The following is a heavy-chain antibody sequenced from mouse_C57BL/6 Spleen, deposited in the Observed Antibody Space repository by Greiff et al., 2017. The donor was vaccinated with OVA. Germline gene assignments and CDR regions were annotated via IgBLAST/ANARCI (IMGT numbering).Heavy chain of an antibody. CDR3: ARPYGSSYEFAY. Sequence: EVHLVESGPGLVKPSQSLSLTCSVTGYSITSGYYWNWIRQFPGNKLEWMGYISYDGSNNYNPSLKNRISITRDTSKNQFFLKLNSVTTEDTATYYCARPYGSSYEFAYWGQGTLVTVSA. CDR2: ISYDGSN. CDR1: GYSITSGYY. D-gene: IGHD1-1*01. J-gene: IGHJ3*01. V-gene: IGHV3-6*01.